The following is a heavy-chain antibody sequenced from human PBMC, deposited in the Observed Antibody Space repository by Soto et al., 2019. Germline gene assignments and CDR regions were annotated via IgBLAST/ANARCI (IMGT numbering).Heavy chain of an antibody. V-gene: IGHV6-1*01. J-gene: IGHJ5*01. CDR2: TYYRSRFFS. Sequence: SQTLSLTCAISGDSVSSYSAAWNWIRQSPSGGLEWLGRTYYRSRFFSDYAESVKSRIIINPDTSKNQFSLQLKSVTPEDTAVYYCVRERHSTPGWFDSWGPGTPVTLSS. CDR1: GDSVSSYSAA. D-gene: IGHD2-15*01. CDR3: VRERHSTPGWFDS.